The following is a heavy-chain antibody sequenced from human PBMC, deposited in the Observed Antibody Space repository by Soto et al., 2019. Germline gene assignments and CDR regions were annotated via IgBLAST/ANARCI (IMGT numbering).Heavy chain of an antibody. Sequence: PSETLSLTCTVSGGSISTYYWTWIRQSPGKGLEWIGYIYNSGSTNYNPSLRSRVTISADTSKNQFSLKLNSVTAADTAVYYCARHRMLDYWGQGTLVTVSS. CDR3: ARHRMLDY. CDR1: GGSISTYY. V-gene: IGHV4-59*08. D-gene: IGHD2-8*01. CDR2: IYNSGST. J-gene: IGHJ4*02.